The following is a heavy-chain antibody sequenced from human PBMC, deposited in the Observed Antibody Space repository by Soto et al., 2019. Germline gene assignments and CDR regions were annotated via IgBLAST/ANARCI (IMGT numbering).Heavy chain of an antibody. CDR2: ISYDGSNK. Sequence: QVQLVESGGGVVQPGRSLRLSCAASGFTFSSYGMHWVRQAPGKGLEWVAVISYDGSNKYYADSVKGRLTISRDNSKNTLYLQMNSLRAEDTAVYYCVTTVAGTMLASFDYWGQGTLVTVSS. J-gene: IGHJ4*02. V-gene: IGHV3-30*03. D-gene: IGHD6-19*01. CDR3: VTTVAGTMLASFDY. CDR1: GFTFSSYG.